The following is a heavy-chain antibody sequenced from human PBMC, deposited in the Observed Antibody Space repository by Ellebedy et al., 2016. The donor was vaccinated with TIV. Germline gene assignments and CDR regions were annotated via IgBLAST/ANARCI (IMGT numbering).Heavy chain of an antibody. Sequence: PGGSLRLSCAASGFRFNTYWMSWVRQAPGKGLEWEANIRVDGGSSQHLDSVEGRFTISRDNSKNTLYLQMNSLRREDTAVYYCAREKDALTGYYYYYKDVWGKGTTVSVSS. CDR3: AREKDALTGYYYYYKDV. CDR1: GFRFNTYW. D-gene: IGHD3-9*01. V-gene: IGHV3-7*01. CDR2: IRVDGGSS. J-gene: IGHJ6*03.